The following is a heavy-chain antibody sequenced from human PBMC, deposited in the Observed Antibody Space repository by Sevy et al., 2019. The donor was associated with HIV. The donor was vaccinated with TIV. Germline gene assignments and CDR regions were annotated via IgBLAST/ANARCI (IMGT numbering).Heavy chain of an antibody. V-gene: IGHV3-72*01. CDR1: GFTFGDHY. D-gene: IGHD1-26*01. J-gene: IGHJ2*01. CDR2: IRNKVKSYTT. Sequence: GGSLRLSCVASGFTFGDHYMDWVRQAPGKGLEWVGRIRNKVKSYTTEYAASVKGRFIVSRDDSKKSLYLQMSSLKTEDTAVYYCAAVGASRGYFDIWGRGTLVTVSS. CDR3: AAVGASRGYFDI.